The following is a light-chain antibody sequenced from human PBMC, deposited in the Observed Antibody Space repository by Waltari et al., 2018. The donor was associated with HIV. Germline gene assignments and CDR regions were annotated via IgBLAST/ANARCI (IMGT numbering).Light chain of an antibody. CDR2: GAS. V-gene: IGKV3-20*01. CDR3: QQHGSSPYT. J-gene: IGKJ2*01. CDR1: QSVSSSY. Sequence: EIVLTQSPGTLSLSPGARATLSCRASQSVSSSYLAWYQQNLGQAPRLLIYGASNRATGIPDRVSGSGSGTDFTLTISRLEPEDFAVYYCQQHGSSPYTFGQGTKLEIK.